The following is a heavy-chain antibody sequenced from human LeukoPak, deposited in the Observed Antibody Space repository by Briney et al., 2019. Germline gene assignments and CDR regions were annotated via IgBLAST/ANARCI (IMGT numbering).Heavy chain of an antibody. CDR2: VSYDGSNK. CDR3: AKAETMTQRGYFDY. J-gene: IGHJ4*02. CDR1: GFILSNYG. V-gene: IGHV3-30*18. Sequence: PGKSLRLSCAASGFILSNYGMHWVRQAPGKGLEWVAVVSYDGSNKYYADSVKGRFTISRDNSKNTLSLQMSSLRAEDTAVYYCAKAETMTQRGYFDYWGQGTLVTVSS. D-gene: IGHD1-1*01.